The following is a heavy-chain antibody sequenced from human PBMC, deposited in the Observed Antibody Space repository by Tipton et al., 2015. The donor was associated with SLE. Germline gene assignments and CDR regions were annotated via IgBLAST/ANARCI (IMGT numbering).Heavy chain of an antibody. Sequence: GLVKPSETLSLTCGVSGYSISSGYYWGWIRQPPGKGLEWIGSTHHNGTTFYNPSLRSRVTISVDTSSNQFSLKLNSVTAADTAVYYCARVVPASHFDYWGQGTLVTVSS. CDR3: ARVVPASHFDY. CDR1: GYSISSGYY. CDR2: THHNGTT. D-gene: IGHD2-2*01. J-gene: IGHJ4*02. V-gene: IGHV4-38-2*01.